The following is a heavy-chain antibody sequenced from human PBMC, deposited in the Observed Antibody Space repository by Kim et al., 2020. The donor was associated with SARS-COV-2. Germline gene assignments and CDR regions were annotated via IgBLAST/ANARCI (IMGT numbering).Heavy chain of an antibody. CDR1: GYTFTSYA. Sequence: ASVKVSCKASGYTFTSYAMNWVRQAPGQGLEWMGWINTNTGNPTYAQGFTGRFVFSLDTSVNTAYLQISSLKAEDTAVYYCARGFLWFGELLWDFDYWGQGTLVTVSS. CDR2: INTNTGNP. J-gene: IGHJ4*02. V-gene: IGHV7-4-1*02. CDR3: ARGFLWFGELLWDFDY. D-gene: IGHD3-10*01.